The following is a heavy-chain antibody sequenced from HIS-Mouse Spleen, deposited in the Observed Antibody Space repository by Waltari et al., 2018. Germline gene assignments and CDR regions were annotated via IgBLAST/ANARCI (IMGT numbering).Heavy chain of an antibody. J-gene: IGHJ4*02. CDR1: GFTSSSHD. CDR2: IGTAGDT. Sequence: EVQLVESGGGLVQPGGSLRLSCAASGFTSSSHDMLWVRQATGKGLEWVSAIGTAGDTYYPGSVKGRFTISRENAKNSLYLQMNSLRAGDTAVYYCARGYSNYVPYFDYWGQGTLVTVSS. V-gene: IGHV3-13*01. D-gene: IGHD4-4*01. CDR3: ARGYSNYVPYFDY.